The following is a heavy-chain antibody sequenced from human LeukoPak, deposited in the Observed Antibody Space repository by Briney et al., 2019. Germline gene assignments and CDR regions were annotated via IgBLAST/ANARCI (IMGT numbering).Heavy chain of an antibody. CDR2: INHSGST. V-gene: IGHV4-34*01. J-gene: IGHJ6*03. CDR1: GGSFSGYY. D-gene: IGHD2-15*01. CDR3: ASKDRGYSYYYYYYMDV. Sequence: SETLSLTCAVYGGSFSGYYWSWIRQPPGKGLEWIGEINHSGSTNYNPSLKSRVTISVDTSKNQFSLKLSSVTAADTAVYYCASKDRGYSYYYYYYMDVWGKGTTVTISS.